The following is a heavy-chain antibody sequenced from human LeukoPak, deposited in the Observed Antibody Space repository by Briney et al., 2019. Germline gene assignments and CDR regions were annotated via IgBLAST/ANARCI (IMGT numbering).Heavy chain of an antibody. Sequence: SQTLSLTCAISGDSVSSNSAAWNWIRQSPSRGLEWLGRTYYRSKWYNDYAVSVKSRITINPDTSTNQFSLQLNSVTPEDTAVYYCARDLDYYDSSGYYKYYYYGMDVWGQGTTVTVSS. CDR3: ARDLDYYDSSGYYKYYYYGMDV. CDR2: TYYRSKWYN. D-gene: IGHD3-22*01. J-gene: IGHJ6*02. CDR1: GDSVSSNSAA. V-gene: IGHV6-1*01.